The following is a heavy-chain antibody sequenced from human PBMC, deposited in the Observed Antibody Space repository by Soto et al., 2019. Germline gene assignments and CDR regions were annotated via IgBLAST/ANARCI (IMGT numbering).Heavy chain of an antibody. J-gene: IGHJ4*02. Sequence: QVQLVQSGAEVKKPGASVKVSCKASGYTFTSYAMHWVRQAPGQRLEWMGWINAGNGNTKYSQKFQGRVTITRDTSASAAHMELSSLRSEDTAVYYCASSFTVTAAIGYWGQGTLVTVSS. CDR3: ASSFTVTAAIGY. CDR2: INAGNGNT. V-gene: IGHV1-3*01. D-gene: IGHD2-2*02. CDR1: GYTFTSYA.